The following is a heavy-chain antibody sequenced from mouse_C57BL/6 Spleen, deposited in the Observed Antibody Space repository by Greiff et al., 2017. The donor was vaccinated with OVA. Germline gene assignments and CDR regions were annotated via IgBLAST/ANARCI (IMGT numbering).Heavy chain of an antibody. Sequence: QVQLQQSGAELVRPGASVTLSCKASGYTFTDYEMHWVKQTPVHGLEWIGAIDPETGGTAYNQKFKGKAILTADKSSSTAYMELSSLTSEDSAVYYCTPITTVVEAYWGQGTLVTVSA. CDR1: GYTFTDYE. V-gene: IGHV1-15*01. CDR2: IDPETGGT. J-gene: IGHJ3*01. D-gene: IGHD1-1*01. CDR3: TPITTVVEAY.